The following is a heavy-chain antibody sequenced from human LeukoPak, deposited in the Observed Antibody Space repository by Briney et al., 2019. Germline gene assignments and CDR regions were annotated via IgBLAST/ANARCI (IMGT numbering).Heavy chain of an antibody. D-gene: IGHD2-2*01. CDR3: ARVVPAAQDAFDI. CDR1: GYTFTSYD. V-gene: IGHV1-8*01. Sequence: ASVKVSCKASGYTFTSYDINRVRQATGQGLEWMGWMNPNSGNTGYAQKFQGRVTMTRNTSISTAYMELSSLRSEDTAVYYCARVVPAAQDAFDIWGQGTMVTVSS. CDR2: MNPNSGNT. J-gene: IGHJ3*02.